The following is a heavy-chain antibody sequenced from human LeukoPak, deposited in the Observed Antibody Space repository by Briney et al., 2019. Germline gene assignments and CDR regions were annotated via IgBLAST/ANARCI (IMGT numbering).Heavy chain of an antibody. Sequence: GGSLRLSCAASGFTFSSYGMHWVRQAPGKGLEGVAVIWYDGSNKYYADSVKGRFTISRDNSKNTLYLQMNSLRAEDTAVYYCAKDWGEYCSGGSCYAFDIWGQGTMVTVSS. CDR1: GFTFSSYG. CDR2: IWYDGSNK. V-gene: IGHV3-33*06. J-gene: IGHJ3*02. CDR3: AKDWGEYCSGGSCYAFDI. D-gene: IGHD2-15*01.